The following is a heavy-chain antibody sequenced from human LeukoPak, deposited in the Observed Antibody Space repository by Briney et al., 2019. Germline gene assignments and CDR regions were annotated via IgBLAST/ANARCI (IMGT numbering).Heavy chain of an antibody. CDR2: IYHSGST. CDR1: GYSISSGYY. Sequence: SETLSLTCTVSGYSISSGYYWGWIRQPPGKGLEWISIIYHSGSTYYNPSLKSRVTISVDTSKNQFSLKLSSVTAADTAVYYCARSRSRVRGARGYFDYWGQGTLVTVSS. J-gene: IGHJ4*02. D-gene: IGHD3-10*01. V-gene: IGHV4-38-2*02. CDR3: ARSRSRVRGARGYFDY.